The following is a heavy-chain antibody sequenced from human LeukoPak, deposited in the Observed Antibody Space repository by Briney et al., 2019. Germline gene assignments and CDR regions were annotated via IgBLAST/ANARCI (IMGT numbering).Heavy chain of an antibody. CDR2: IYYSGST. D-gene: IGHD3-3*01. CDR3: ARRYYDFWSGYYGFDY. Sequence: SETLSLTCTVSGGSISSSSYYWGWIRQPPGKGLEGIGRIYYSGSTYYNPSLKSRVTISVDTSKNQFSLKLSSVTAADTAVYYCARRYYDFWSGYYGFDYWGQGTLVTVSS. CDR1: GGSISSSSYY. J-gene: IGHJ4*02. V-gene: IGHV4-39*01.